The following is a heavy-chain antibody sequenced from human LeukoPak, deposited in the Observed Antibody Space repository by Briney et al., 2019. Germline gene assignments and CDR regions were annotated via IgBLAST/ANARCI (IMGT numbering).Heavy chain of an antibody. V-gene: IGHV3-30-3*01. CDR3: ARAVDTAMYDEYYFDY. Sequence: PGGSLRLSCAASGFTFSSYAMHWVRQAPGKGLEWVAVISYDGSNKYYADSVKGRFTISRDNSKNTLYLQMNSLRAEDTAVYYCARAVDTAMYDEYYFDYWGQGTLVTVSS. CDR1: GFTFSSYA. J-gene: IGHJ4*02. D-gene: IGHD5-18*01. CDR2: ISYDGSNK.